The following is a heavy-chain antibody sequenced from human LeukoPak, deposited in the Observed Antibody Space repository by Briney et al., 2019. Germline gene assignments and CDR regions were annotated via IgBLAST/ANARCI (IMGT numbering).Heavy chain of an antibody. V-gene: IGHV3-74*01. J-gene: IGHJ3*02. CDR1: GFSFSTSW. CDR3: ARFSRLADAFDI. CDR2: IHNDGSAT. Sequence: GGSLRLSCAASGFSFSTSWMHWVRQAPGKGLVWVSRIHNDGSATNYADSVKGRFTISRDNAKNMLYLQMNSLRAEDTAVYYCARFSRLADAFDIWGQGTMVTVSS.